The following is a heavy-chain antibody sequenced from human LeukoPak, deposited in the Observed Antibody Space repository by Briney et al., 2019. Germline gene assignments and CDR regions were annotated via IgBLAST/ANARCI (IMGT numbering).Heavy chain of an antibody. J-gene: IGHJ4*02. CDR2: IGTAGDT. CDR3: ARVRGYYASSGYFDY. V-gene: IGHV3-13*04. CDR1: GFTFSSYD. Sequence: GGSLRLSCAASGFTFSSYDMHWVRQATGKGLEWVSAIGTAGDTYYPGSVKGRFTISRENAKNSLYLQMNSLRAEDTAVYYCARVRGYYASSGYFDYWGQGTLVTVSS. D-gene: IGHD3-22*01.